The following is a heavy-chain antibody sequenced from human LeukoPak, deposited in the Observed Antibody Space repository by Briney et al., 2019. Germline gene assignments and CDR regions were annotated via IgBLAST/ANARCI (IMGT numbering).Heavy chain of an antibody. Sequence: PGGSLRLSCAASGFTFSSYGMSWVRQAPGKGLEWVSAISGSGGSTYYADSVKGRFTISRDNSKNTLYLQMNSLRAEDTAVYYCASLIAVAGSGAFDIWGQGTMVTVSS. CDR3: ASLIAVAGSGAFDI. CDR2: ISGSGGST. CDR1: GFTFSSYG. D-gene: IGHD6-19*01. V-gene: IGHV3-23*01. J-gene: IGHJ3*02.